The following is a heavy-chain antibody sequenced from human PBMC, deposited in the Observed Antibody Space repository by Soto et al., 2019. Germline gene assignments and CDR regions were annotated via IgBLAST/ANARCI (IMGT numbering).Heavy chain of an antibody. D-gene: IGHD3-22*01. V-gene: IGHV4-34*01. J-gene: IGHJ6*03. CDR3: AGGGSIVVATRRLMDV. CDR1: GGSFSGYY. Sequence: PSETLSLTCAVYGGSFSGYYWSWIRQPPGKGLEWIGEINHSGSTNYNPSLKSRVTISVDTHKNQFSLQLSSVTVADTAVYYCAGGGSIVVATRRLMDVWGKGTTVTVSS. CDR2: INHSGST.